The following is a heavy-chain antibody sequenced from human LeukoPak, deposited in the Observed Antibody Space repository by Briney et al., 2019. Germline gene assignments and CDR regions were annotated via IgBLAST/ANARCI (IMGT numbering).Heavy chain of an antibody. J-gene: IGHJ4*02. CDR2: INQDGREK. D-gene: IGHD6-13*01. CDR3: ARAREAPGNVYSDY. V-gene: IGHV3-7*01. CDR1: GSTFSRFW. Sequence: PGGSLRLSCAASGSTFSRFWMSWVRQAPGKGLEWVANINQDGREKYYGDSVKGRFTMSRDNAKNSLYLQMNSLRAEDTAVYYCARAREAPGNVYSDYWGQGALVTVSS.